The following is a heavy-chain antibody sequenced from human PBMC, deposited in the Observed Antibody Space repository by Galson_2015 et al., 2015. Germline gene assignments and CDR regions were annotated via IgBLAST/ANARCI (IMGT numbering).Heavy chain of an antibody. CDR1: GYSFTSYW. CDR2: IYPGDSDT. V-gene: IGHV5-51*01. D-gene: IGHD3-3*02. CDR3: ARAPSPRVTSIYWYFDL. Sequence: QSGAEVKKPGESLRISCKGSGYSFTSYWIGWVRQMPGKGLEWMGIIYPGDSDTRYSPSFQGQVTISADKSISTAYLQWSSLKASDTAMYYCARAPSPRVTSIYWYFDLWGRGTLVTVSS. J-gene: IGHJ2*01.